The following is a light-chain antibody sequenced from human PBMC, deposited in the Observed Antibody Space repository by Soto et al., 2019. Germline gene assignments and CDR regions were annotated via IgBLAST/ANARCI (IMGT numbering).Light chain of an antibody. CDR1: QSVGSNY. V-gene: IGKV3-20*01. CDR2: GAS. J-gene: IGKJ2*01. CDR3: QRYGSSPGYT. Sequence: EIVLTQSPGTLSLSPGERVTLSCRASQSVGSNYLAWYQQKPGQAPRLLIHGASIRAAGIPDRFSGSGFGTDFTLTITSLEPEAFAVYYCQRYGSSPGYTFGQGTKLEIK.